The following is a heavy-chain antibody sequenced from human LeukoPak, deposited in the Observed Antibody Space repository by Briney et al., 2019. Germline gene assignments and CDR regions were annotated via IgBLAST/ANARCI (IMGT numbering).Heavy chain of an antibody. CDR3: ARVSAEGAFDI. J-gene: IGHJ3*02. Sequence: SETLSLTCTVSGYSISSDYYWGWIRQPPGKGLEWIGSIYRSGSTYYNPSLKSRVTISVDTSKNQFSLKLSSVTAADTAVYYCARVSAEGAFDIWGQGTMVTVSS. V-gene: IGHV4-38-2*02. CDR1: GYSISSDYY. CDR2: IYRSGST.